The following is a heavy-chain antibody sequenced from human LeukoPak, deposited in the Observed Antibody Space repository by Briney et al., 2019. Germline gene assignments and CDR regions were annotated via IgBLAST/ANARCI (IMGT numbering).Heavy chain of an antibody. V-gene: IGHV1-18*01. Sequence: ASVKVSCKASGYTFTSYGISWVRQAPGQGLEWMGWISAYTGNTSYVQKIQGRVTMTTDTSSSTAYMELRSLRSDDTAVYYCARDEWRTSGWSFDYWGQGTLVTVSS. CDR1: GYTFTSYG. D-gene: IGHD6-19*01. CDR3: ARDEWRTSGWSFDY. J-gene: IGHJ4*02. CDR2: ISAYTGNT.